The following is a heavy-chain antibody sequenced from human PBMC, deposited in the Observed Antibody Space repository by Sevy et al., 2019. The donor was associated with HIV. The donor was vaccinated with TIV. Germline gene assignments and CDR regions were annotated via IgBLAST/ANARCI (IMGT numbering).Heavy chain of an antibody. CDR3: ATDKEYNDYWRGMDV. V-gene: IGHV3-15*01. D-gene: IGHD1-1*01. Sequence: GGSLRLSCAASGFTFTNAWMSWVRQAPGKGLEWVGRIKSETDGGTTDYTAPVKGRFTISREDSKNTLYLQMNSLKTMQRAVYDCATDKEYNDYWRGMDVWGQGTTVTVSS. CDR1: GFTFTNAW. CDR2: IKSETDGGTT. J-gene: IGHJ6*02.